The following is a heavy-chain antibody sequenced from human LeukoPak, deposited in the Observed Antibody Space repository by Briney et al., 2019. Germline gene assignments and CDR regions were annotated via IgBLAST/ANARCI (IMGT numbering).Heavy chain of an antibody. CDR2: IWSDGINN. V-gene: IGHV3-33*01. J-gene: IGHJ4*02. CDR1: GFTFSNYD. CDR3: ARDYSRNSFDY. Sequence: GGSLRLSCAASGFTFSNYDMHWVRQAPGKGLEWVAVIWSDGINNYYADSVKGRFSISRDNSKNALYLQMNSLSAEDTAVYFCARDYSRNSFDYWGQGTLVTVSS. D-gene: IGHD6-13*01.